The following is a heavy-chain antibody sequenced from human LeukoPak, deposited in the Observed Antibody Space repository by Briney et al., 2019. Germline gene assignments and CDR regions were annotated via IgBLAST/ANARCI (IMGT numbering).Heavy chain of an antibody. Sequence: GGSLRLSCVVSGFTFSTYTMNWVRQAPGEGLEWVSYISDTSTLIYYAASVKGRFTISRDNSKNTLYLQMNSLRAEDTAVYYCAKSGAVAGTGFDYWGQGTLVTVSS. CDR2: ISDTSTLI. V-gene: IGHV3-48*01. CDR3: AKSGAVAGTGFDY. D-gene: IGHD6-19*01. J-gene: IGHJ4*02. CDR1: GFTFSTYT.